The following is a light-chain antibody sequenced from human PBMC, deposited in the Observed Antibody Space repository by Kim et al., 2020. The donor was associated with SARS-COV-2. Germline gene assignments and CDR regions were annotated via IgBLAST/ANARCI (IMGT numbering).Light chain of an antibody. CDR3: QQFSNWLT. J-gene: IGKJ4*01. CDR1: PSVGSY. CDR2: DAS. Sequence: SLSPGERATLSCRASPSVGSYLAWYQQKPGQAPRLLIYDASNRATDIPARFSGSGSGTDFTLTISSLEPEDFGIYYCQQFSNWLTFGGGTKVDIK. V-gene: IGKV3-11*01.